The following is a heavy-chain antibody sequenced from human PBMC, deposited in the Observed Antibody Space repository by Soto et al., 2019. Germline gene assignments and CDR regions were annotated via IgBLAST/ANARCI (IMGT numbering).Heavy chain of an antibody. V-gene: IGHV4-59*01. J-gene: IGHJ5*02. Sequence: PSETLSLTCTVSGGSISSYYWSWIRQPPGKGLEWIGYIYYSGSTNYNPSLKSRVTISVDTSKYQFSLKLSSVTAADTAVYYCARDRCLKSPPEINWFDTVGQGTLVTVSS. D-gene: IGHD2-8*01. CDR2: IYYSGST. CDR1: GGSISSYY. CDR3: ARDRCLKSPPEINWFDT.